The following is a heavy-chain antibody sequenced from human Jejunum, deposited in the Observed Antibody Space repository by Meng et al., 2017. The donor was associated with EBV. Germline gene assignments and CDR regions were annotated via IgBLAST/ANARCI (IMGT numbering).Heavy chain of an antibody. CDR1: GFNFSDYY. CDR3: ARGAVLSLRSQFDP. Sequence: QLVESGGGLVRPGGSLRLSCAASGFNFSDYYMSWFRQAPGRGLEWVSYISSSGTTIFYADSVQGQFTISRDNAKNSVFLQMRSLTVEDTAVYYCARGAVLSLRSQFDPWGQGTLVTVSS. V-gene: IGHV3-11*01. D-gene: IGHD4-17*01. J-gene: IGHJ5*02. CDR2: ISSSGTTI.